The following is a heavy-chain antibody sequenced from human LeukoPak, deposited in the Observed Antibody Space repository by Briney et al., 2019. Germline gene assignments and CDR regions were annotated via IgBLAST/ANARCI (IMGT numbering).Heavy chain of an antibody. CDR1: GDSVSSNSAA. CDR2: TYYRSKWYN. D-gene: IGHD3-10*01. J-gene: IGHJ5*02. Sequence: SQTLSLTCAISGDSVSSNSAAWNWIRQSPSRGLEWLERTYYRSKWYNDYAVSVKSRITINPDTSKNQFSLQLNSVTPEDTAVYYCARRRFMVRGVYANWFDPWGQGTLVTVSS. V-gene: IGHV6-1*01. CDR3: ARRRFMVRGVYANWFDP.